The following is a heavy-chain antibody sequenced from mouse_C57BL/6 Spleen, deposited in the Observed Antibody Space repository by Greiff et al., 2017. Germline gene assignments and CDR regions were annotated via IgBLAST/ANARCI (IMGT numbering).Heavy chain of an antibody. Sequence: QVQLQQSGPELVKPGASVKISCKASGYAVSSSWMNWVKPRPGKGLEWIGRIYPGDGDTNYNGKFKGKATLTADKSSSTAYMQLSSLTSEDSAVYFCARSGGNGTLDYWGQGTTLTV. CDR1: GYAVSSSW. J-gene: IGHJ2*01. D-gene: IGHD2-1*01. CDR2: IYPGDGDT. V-gene: IGHV1-82*01. CDR3: ARSGGNGTLDY.